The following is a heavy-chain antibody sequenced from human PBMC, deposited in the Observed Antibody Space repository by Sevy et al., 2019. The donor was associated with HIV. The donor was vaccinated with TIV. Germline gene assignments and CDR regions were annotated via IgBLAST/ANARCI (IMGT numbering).Heavy chain of an antibody. J-gene: IGHJ4*02. CDR1: GGSIGSYY. CDR3: ARAARVAVAGIYYFDI. D-gene: IGHD6-19*01. V-gene: IGHV4-59*01. CDR2: MHYSGST. Sequence: SETLSLTCTVSGGSIGSYYWSWIRQPPGKGLEWIAYMHYSGSTNHNPSLKSGVTVSLATSKNRFSVQLTSVTAADTAVYYCARAARVAVAGIYYFDIWGQGTLVTVSS.